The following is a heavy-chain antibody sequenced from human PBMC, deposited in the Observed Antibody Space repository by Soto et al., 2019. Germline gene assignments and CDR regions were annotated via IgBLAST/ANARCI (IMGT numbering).Heavy chain of an antibody. J-gene: IGHJ3*02. CDR2: IDATSNII. CDR3: ARDRWHRDWHPGAFDI. CDR1: GFAFSSYE. V-gene: IGHV3-48*03. Sequence: EVQLVESGGGLVWPGGSLTLSCAASGFAFSSYEMNWVRQAPGKGLEWVSYIDATSNIIHYADSVEGRFTISRDNSNNSLFLQMKSLGAEDTALYYCARDRWHRDWHPGAFDIWGRGTMVTVSS. D-gene: IGHD3-9*01.